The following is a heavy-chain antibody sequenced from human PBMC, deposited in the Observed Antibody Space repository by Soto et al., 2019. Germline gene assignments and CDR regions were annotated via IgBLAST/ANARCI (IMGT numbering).Heavy chain of an antibody. CDR1: GGAISSSNW. J-gene: IGHJ6*02. CDR2: IYHSGST. CDR3: ARGLKERSGYSL. Sequence: SEPLSLTCALSGGAISSSNWWSCVRQPPGKGLEWIGEIYHSGSTNYNASLKSRVTISVDKSKNQFSLKLSSVTAADTAVYYCARGLKERSGYSLWGQGTTVTVAS. V-gene: IGHV4-4*02. D-gene: IGHD3-3*01.